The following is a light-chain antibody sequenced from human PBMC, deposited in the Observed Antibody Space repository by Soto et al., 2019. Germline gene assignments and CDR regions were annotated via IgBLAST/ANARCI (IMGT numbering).Light chain of an antibody. V-gene: IGKV3-20*01. CDR1: QSVRSIY. Sequence: EIVLTQSPGTLSLSPGERATLSCRASQSVRSIYLAWYQQKPGQAPRLLIYGASSRATGIPDRFSGSGSGTDFTLTISRLEPEEFAVYYFQQYGSSPYTFGQGNKLEIK. CDR3: QQYGSSPYT. J-gene: IGKJ2*01. CDR2: GAS.